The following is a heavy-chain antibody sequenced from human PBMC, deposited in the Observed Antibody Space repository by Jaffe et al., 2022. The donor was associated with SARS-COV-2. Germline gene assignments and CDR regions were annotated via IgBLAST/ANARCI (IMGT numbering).Heavy chain of an antibody. CDR1: GSSISMTAYY. V-gene: IGHV4-39*01. CDR2: IYNDGTT. D-gene: IGHD3-16*01. CDR3: ARHSGGLNTYLHH. J-gene: IGHJ4*02. Sequence: QLQLQESGPGLVKPSETLSLTCTVSGSSISMTAYYWAWIRQTPGKGLEWIGSIYNDGTTFYKPSLRSRVTISVDTSKNQFSLKLASVTAADTAVYYCARHSGGLNTYLHHWGQGTLVTVSS.